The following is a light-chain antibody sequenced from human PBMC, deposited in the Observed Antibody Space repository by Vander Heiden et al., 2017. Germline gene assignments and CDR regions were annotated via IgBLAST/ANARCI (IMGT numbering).Light chain of an antibody. CDR2: MVS. V-gene: IGKV2-30*01. Sequence: DVVMTPSPLSLPVTLGHAASISCRSSQSRVYSDGNTYLPWLQHSPFQSPRRLIYMVSNLDPGVPARLPCPGPGTDFTRKSSSGEDEDIGVYYGRQCAQWHPFGGWTKVGIK. J-gene: IGKJ4*01. CDR3: RQCAQWHP. CDR1: QSRVYSDGNTY.